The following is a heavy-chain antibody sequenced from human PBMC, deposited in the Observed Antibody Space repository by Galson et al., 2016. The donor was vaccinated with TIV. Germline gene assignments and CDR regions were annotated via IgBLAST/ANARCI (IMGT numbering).Heavy chain of an antibody. Sequence: SLRLSCAASGLTFSSYDMHWVRQAPGKGLEWVAVISYDGSNEKYADSVKGRFTVSRDNSENTLYLQMNSLRAEDTAVYYCAKEAGSGYYYVDAFDIWGQGTVVTVSS. D-gene: IGHD3-22*01. J-gene: IGHJ3*02. CDR2: ISYDGSNE. CDR1: GLTFSSYD. CDR3: AKEAGSGYYYVDAFDI. V-gene: IGHV3-30*18.